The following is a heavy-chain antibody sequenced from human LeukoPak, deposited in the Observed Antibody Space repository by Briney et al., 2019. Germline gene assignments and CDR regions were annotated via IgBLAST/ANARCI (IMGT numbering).Heavy chain of an antibody. J-gene: IGHJ4*02. CDR1: GNSISSGDYY. CDR2: IYTSGST. D-gene: IGHD3-10*01. Sequence: SETLSLTCTVSGNSISSGDYYWSWIRQPAGKGLEWIGRIYTSGSTTYNPSLKSRVTISVDTSKNQFSLKLSSVTAADTAVYYCARAGLLWFGEFFYFDYWGQGTLVTVSS. CDR3: ARAGLLWFGEFFYFDY. V-gene: IGHV4-61*02.